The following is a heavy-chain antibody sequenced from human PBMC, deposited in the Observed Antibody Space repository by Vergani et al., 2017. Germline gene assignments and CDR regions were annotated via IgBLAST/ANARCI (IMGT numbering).Heavy chain of an antibody. V-gene: IGHV4-39*01. CDR2: ISYRWST. CDR3: ARLPEFVRDFDY. CDR1: GGSISSSSYY. Sequence: QLQLQESAPGLVKPSETLSLTCTVSGGSISSSSYYWGWIRQPPGKGLEWIGSISYRWSTYYNPSLKRRVTISVDTSKNQFSLKLSSVTAADTAVYYCARLPEFVRDFDYWGQGTLVTVSS. J-gene: IGHJ4*02.